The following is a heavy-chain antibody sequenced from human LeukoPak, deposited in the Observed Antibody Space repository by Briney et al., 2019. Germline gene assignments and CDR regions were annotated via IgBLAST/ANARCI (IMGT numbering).Heavy chain of an antibody. D-gene: IGHD3-16*02. CDR1: GFTFSSYS. Sequence: GGSLRLSCAASGFTFSSYSMNWVRQAPGKGLEWVSYISSSSSTIYYADSVKGRFTISRDNAKNSLYLQMNSLRAEDTAVYYCARVGKYYDYVWGSYREKYYYYMDVWGKGTTVTVSS. CDR2: ISSSSSTI. V-gene: IGHV3-48*01. J-gene: IGHJ6*03. CDR3: ARVGKYYDYVWGSYREKYYYYMDV.